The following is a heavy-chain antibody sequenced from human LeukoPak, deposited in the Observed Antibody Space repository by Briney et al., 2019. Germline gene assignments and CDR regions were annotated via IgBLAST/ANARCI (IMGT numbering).Heavy chain of an antibody. CDR1: GFTFSSYS. J-gene: IGHJ5*02. Sequence: GGSLRLSCAASGFTFSSYSMNWVRQAPGKGLEWVGFIRSKAYGGTTEYAASVKGRFSISRDDSKSIAYLQMNSLKTEDTAVYYCTRDPEGQLLSGWFDPWGQGTLVTVSS. V-gene: IGHV3-49*04. D-gene: IGHD2-2*01. CDR2: IRSKAYGGTT. CDR3: TRDPEGQLLSGWFDP.